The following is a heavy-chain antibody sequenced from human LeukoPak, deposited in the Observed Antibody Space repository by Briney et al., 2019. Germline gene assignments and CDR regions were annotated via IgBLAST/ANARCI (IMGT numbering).Heavy chain of an antibody. V-gene: IGHV4-39*07. CDR3: AREESEKEYQLLYNWFDP. D-gene: IGHD2-2*02. J-gene: IGHJ5*02. CDR2: IYYSGST. Sequence: PSETLSLTCTVSGGSISSSSYYWGWIRQPPGKGLEWIGSIYYSGSTYYNPSLKSRVTISVDTSKNQFSLKLSSVTAADTAVYYCAREESEKEYQLLYNWFDPWGQGTLVTVSS. CDR1: GGSISSSSYY.